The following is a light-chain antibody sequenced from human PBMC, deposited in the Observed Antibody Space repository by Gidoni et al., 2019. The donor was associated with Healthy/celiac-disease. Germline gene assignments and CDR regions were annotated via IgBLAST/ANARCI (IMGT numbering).Light chain of an antibody. CDR2: GKN. CDR1: SLRSYY. CDR3: NSRDSSGNHLGV. Sequence: SSELTQDPAVSVVLGQTVRITCQGDSLRSYYASWYQQKPGQAPVLVIYGKNNRPSGIPDRFSGSSSGNTASLTITGAQAEDEADYYCNSRDSSGNHLGVFGGGTKLTVL. V-gene: IGLV3-19*01. J-gene: IGLJ2*01.